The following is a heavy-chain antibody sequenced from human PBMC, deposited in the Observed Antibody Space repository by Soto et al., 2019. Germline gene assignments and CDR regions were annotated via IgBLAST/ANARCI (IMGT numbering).Heavy chain of an antibody. D-gene: IGHD3-3*01. J-gene: IGHJ6*02. V-gene: IGHV3-30-3*01. CDR2: ISYDGNNK. CDR1: GFTYSTYT. Sequence: GGSLRLSCAASGFTYSTYTMHWVRQAPGKGLEWVAVISYDGNNKFYADSVKGRFTISRDSTKQTLYLQMNSLRPDDTAVYYCTRYESNYDFWSGSPPRYGMDVWGQGTTVTVSS. CDR3: TRYESNYDFWSGSPPRYGMDV.